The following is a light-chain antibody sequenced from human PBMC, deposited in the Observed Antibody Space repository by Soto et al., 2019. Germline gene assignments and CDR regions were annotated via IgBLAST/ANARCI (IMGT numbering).Light chain of an antibody. CDR2: ATS. J-gene: IGKJ1*01. CDR1: RNVSIY. V-gene: IGKV1-39*01. Sequence: NQSPSSLAASVGDRLTLTCRASRNVSIYLNWYQHKPGKGPTLLIHATSNLQIGVPSRFSGSGSGTEFTLTISSLEPEDFAVYYCQQYGDSPWTFGQGAKVDIK. CDR3: QQYGDSPWT.